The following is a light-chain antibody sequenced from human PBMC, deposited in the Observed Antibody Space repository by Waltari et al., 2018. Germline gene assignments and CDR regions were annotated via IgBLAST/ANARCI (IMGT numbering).Light chain of an antibody. V-gene: IGKV1-8*01. CDR3: QQYYAYPGT. Sequence: AIRMTQSPSSLSASTGDRVTITCRASQGISSYLGWYQQKPGKAPKLLIYAGSTLQSGVPSRFSGSGFGTDFTLTITCLQSEDFGTYYCQQYYAYPGTFGQGTKVEI. CDR2: AGS. CDR1: QGISSY. J-gene: IGKJ1*01.